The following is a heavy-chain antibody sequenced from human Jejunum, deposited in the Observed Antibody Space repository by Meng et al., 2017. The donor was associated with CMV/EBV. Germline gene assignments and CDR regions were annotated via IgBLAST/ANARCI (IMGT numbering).Heavy chain of an antibody. Sequence: EMQLVGSGGGLVQPGGSLRLSCAAFGFTFSSYWMTWVRQAPGKGLEWVAIIKTDGSDKNYVDSVKGRFTISRDNAQNSLYLQMNSLRAEDTAVYYCAKYNYGIDYWGQGTLVTVSS. D-gene: IGHD5-18*01. CDR1: GFTFSSYW. V-gene: IGHV3-7*02. CDR3: AKYNYGIDY. CDR2: IKTDGSDK. J-gene: IGHJ4*02.